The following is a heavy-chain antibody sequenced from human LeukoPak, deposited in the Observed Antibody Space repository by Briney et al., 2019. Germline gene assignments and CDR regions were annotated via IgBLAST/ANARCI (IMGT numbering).Heavy chain of an antibody. CDR1: GFTFSSYA. J-gene: IGHJ1*01. D-gene: IGHD6-13*01. Sequence: PGGSLRLSCAASGFTFSSYALHWVRQAPGKGLEWVALISYDGSTKYYADSVKGRFTISRDNSKNTLYLQMNSLRAEDTAVYYCARAIATSYWGQGSLVTVSS. CDR2: ISYDGSTK. V-gene: IGHV3-30-3*01. CDR3: ARAIATSY.